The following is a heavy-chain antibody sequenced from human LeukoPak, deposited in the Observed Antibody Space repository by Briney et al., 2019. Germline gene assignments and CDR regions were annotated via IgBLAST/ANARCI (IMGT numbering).Heavy chain of an antibody. CDR2: INQDGNKN. Sequence: PGGSLRLSCAASGFTFSTHWMTWVRQAPGKGLEWLANINQDGNKNYYLDPVKGRFTISRDNAKNSLYLQMNSLRAEDTAVYYCARYYTYPTGGTYYDRFDYWGQGTLVTVSS. CDR1: GFTFSTHW. CDR3: ARYYTYPTGGTYYDRFDY. V-gene: IGHV3-7*01. D-gene: IGHD2-15*01. J-gene: IGHJ4*02.